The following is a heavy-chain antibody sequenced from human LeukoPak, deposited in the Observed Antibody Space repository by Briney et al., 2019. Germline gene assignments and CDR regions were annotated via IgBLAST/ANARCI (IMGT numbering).Heavy chain of an antibody. D-gene: IGHD6-13*01. CDR1: GGSFSGYY. Sequence: SETLSLTCAVYGGSFSGYYWSWIRQPPGKGLEWIGEINHSGSTNYNPSLKSRVTILVDTSKNQFSLKLSSVTAADTAVYYCARGRSSSWGYYYYMDVWGKGTTVTVSS. CDR3: ARGRSSSWGYYYYMDV. V-gene: IGHV4-34*01. J-gene: IGHJ6*03. CDR2: INHSGST.